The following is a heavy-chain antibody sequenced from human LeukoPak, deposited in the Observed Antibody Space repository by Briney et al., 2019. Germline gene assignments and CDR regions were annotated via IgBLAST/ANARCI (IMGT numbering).Heavy chain of an antibody. CDR2: ISYDGSNK. D-gene: IGHD6-13*01. CDR3: ARNSSSWFENDY. Sequence: PGGSLTLSCAASGFTFSSYAMHWVRQAPGKGLEWVAVISYDGSNKYYADSVKGRFTISRDNSKNTLYLQMNSLRAEDTAVYYCARNSSSWFENDYWGQGTLVSASS. J-gene: IGHJ4*02. V-gene: IGHV3-30-3*01. CDR1: GFTFSSYA.